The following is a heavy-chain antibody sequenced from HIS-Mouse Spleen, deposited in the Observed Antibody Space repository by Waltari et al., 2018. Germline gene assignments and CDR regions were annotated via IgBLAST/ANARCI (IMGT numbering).Heavy chain of an antibody. J-gene: IGHJ1*01. V-gene: IGHV1-2*02. CDR3: AMTTVTAEYFQH. Sequence: QVQLVQSGAEVKKPGASVKVSCKASGYTFTGYYMHWVRQAPGQGLEWMGWINPNSGGKNYAQKFQGRVTMTRDTSISTAYMELSRLRSDDTAVYYCAMTTVTAEYFQHWGQGTLVTVSS. D-gene: IGHD4-4*01. CDR1: GYTFTGYY. CDR2: INPNSGGK.